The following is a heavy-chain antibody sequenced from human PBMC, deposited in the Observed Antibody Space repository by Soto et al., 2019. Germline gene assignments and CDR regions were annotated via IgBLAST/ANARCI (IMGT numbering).Heavy chain of an antibody. J-gene: IGHJ4*02. CDR3: ARREIQLWLPFDY. Sequence: PSETLSLTCAVSGVSISSGNWWTWVRQTPQRGLEYIGEIFHDGTANYYPSFERRVAISVDTSKNQFSLKLTSVTAADTAVYYCARREIQLWLPFDYWGQGTLVTVSS. V-gene: IGHV4-4*02. D-gene: IGHD5-18*01. CDR2: IFHDGTA. CDR1: GVSISSGNW.